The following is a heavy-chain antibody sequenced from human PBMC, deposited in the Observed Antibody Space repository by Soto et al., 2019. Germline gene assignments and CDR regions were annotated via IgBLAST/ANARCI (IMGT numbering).Heavy chain of an antibody. D-gene: IGHD3-10*01. CDR3: ARDITMVRGFSYYYGMDV. J-gene: IGHJ6*02. CDR1: GFTFSSYA. CDR2: ISGSGGST. V-gene: IGHV3-23*01. Sequence: PVGSLRLSCAASGFTFSSYAMSWVRQAPGKGLEWVSAISGSGGSTYYVDSVKGRFTISRDNAKNSLYLQMNSLRAEDTAVYYCARDITMVRGFSYYYGMDVWGQGTTVTVSS.